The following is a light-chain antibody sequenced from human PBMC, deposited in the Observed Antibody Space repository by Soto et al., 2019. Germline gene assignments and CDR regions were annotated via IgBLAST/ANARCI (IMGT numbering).Light chain of an antibody. Sequence: QPPSASGSPGQSVTISCTGTSSDVGGYNYVSWYQQHPGKAPKLMIYEVSKRPSGVPDRFSGSKSGNTASLTVSGLQAEDEADYYCCSYAGSNNFPYVFGTGTKVTVL. CDR2: EVS. CDR3: CSYAGSNNFPYV. CDR1: SSDVGGYNY. J-gene: IGLJ1*01. V-gene: IGLV2-8*01.